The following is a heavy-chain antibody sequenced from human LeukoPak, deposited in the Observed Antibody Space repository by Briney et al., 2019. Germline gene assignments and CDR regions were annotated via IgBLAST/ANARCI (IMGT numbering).Heavy chain of an antibody. CDR2: ILYSGGT. Sequence: SETLSLTCTVSGGSMTNSPYYWGWMRQPPGKGLEWIGSILYSGGTYYNPSLQSRLTISLYTSNNQLSLHLRSVTAADTAVYYCARAGGHFVVVIEPPDFWGQGARVAVSS. D-gene: IGHD2-15*01. CDR3: ARAGGHFVVVIEPPDF. CDR1: GGSMTNSPYY. J-gene: IGHJ4*02. V-gene: IGHV4-39*07.